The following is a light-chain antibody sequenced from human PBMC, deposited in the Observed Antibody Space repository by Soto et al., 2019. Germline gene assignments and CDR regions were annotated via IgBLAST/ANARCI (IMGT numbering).Light chain of an antibody. Sequence: IVMTQSPDTLSLSPGEGATLSCRASQSVSSNYLAWYQQKPGQAPRLLIYGASTRATGIPDRFSGSGSGTDFTLTISRLEPEDFAVYYCQQYGSSPPITFGQGTRLEIK. CDR1: QSVSSNY. J-gene: IGKJ5*01. CDR3: QQYGSSPPIT. CDR2: GAS. V-gene: IGKV3-20*01.